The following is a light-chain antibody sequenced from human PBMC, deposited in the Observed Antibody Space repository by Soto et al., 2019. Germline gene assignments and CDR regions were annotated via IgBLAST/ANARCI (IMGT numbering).Light chain of an antibody. CDR2: GAS. CDR3: QQYNNWAIT. Sequence: DIVLTQSPGTLSVSPGERATLSCRASQSVRNNFVAWYQHQPGQAPRLLIYGASTRVTGIPARFSGSGSGTDFTLTISSLQSEDFAVYYCQQYNNWAITFGQGTRLEIK. J-gene: IGKJ5*01. CDR1: QSVRNN. V-gene: IGKV3D-15*01.